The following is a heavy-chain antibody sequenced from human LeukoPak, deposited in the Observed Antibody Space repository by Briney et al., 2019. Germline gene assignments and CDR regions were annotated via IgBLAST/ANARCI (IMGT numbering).Heavy chain of an antibody. V-gene: IGHV4-39*07. Sequence: GSLRLSCAASGFTFSSYGMHWVRQAPGKGLEWIASIYYTGSTYYNPSFESRVTISIETSKNQFSLRLNSVTAADTAVYYCARDVGLWFGELLGDAFEIWGQGTRVTVSS. CDR3: ARDVGLWFGELLGDAFEI. CDR1: GFTFSSYG. D-gene: IGHD3-10*01. CDR2: IYYTGST. J-gene: IGHJ3*02.